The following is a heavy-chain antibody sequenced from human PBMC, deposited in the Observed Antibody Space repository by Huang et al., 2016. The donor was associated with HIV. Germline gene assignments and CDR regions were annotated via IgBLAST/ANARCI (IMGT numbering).Heavy chain of an antibody. D-gene: IGHD3-10*01. CDR2: IYFSGGT. V-gene: IGHV4-61*01. Sequence: QVQLQESGPGLVKPSETLSLSCTVSGDSVSSASYYWSWIRQPPGRGMEWIGYIYFSGGTNYNPSLKSRVTISIDTSKNQFSLRLSSVTAADTAVYYCVSHGSGTADYWGQGTPVTVSS. CDR3: VSHGSGTADY. J-gene: IGHJ4*02. CDR1: GDSVSSASYY.